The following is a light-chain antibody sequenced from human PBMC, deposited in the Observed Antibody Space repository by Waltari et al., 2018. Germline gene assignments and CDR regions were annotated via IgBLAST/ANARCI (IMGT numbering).Light chain of an antibody. V-gene: IGKV3-15*01. Sequence: EIVMTQSPATLSVSQGERATLPCRASQSVTSNFAWYQQKPGQAPRLLIYGASTRATGIPARFSGSGSGTEFTLTISSMQSEDFAVYYCQQYNNWPPYTFGQGTKLEIK. CDR1: QSVTSN. J-gene: IGKJ2*01. CDR2: GAS. CDR3: QQYNNWPPYT.